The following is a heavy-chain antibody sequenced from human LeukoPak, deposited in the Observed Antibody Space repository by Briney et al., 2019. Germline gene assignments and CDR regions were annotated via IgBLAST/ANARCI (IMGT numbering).Heavy chain of an antibody. CDR3: ARDRPYDSSGYHLFDY. CDR1: GGSISSYY. J-gene: IGHJ4*02. CDR2: IYYSGST. D-gene: IGHD3-22*01. V-gene: IGHV4-59*01. Sequence: PSETLSLTCTVSGGSISSYYWSWIRQPPGKGLEWIGYIYYSGSTNYNPSLKSRVTISVDTSKNQFSLKLSSVIAADTAVYYCARDRPYDSSGYHLFDYWGQGTLVTVSS.